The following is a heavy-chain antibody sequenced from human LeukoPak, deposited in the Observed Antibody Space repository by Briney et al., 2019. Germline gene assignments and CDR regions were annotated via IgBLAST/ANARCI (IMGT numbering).Heavy chain of an antibody. V-gene: IGHV3-53*01. Sequence: GSLRLSCAAPGFIVSSNYMSWVRQAPGKGLEWVSVIYSGDITYYADSVKGRFTISRDSSKNTLYLQMNSLRAEDTAVYYCAREPDSSGYYFDYWGQGTLVTVSS. J-gene: IGHJ4*02. CDR2: IYSGDIT. D-gene: IGHD3-22*01. CDR1: GFIVSSNY. CDR3: AREPDSSGYYFDY.